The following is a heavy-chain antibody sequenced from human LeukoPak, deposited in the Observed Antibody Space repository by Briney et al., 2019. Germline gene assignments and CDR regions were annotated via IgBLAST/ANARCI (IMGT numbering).Heavy chain of an antibody. D-gene: IGHD6-19*01. CDR1: TFTFSSYG. Sequence: PGGSLRLSCAASTFTFSSYGMHWVRQAPGKGLEWVAFIQYDGNKRYYADSAKGRFTISRDNSKNTLYLQMNSLRPEDTALYYCANTMYSSAWSPFDYWGRGTLVTVSS. V-gene: IGHV3-30*02. CDR3: ANTMYSSAWSPFDY. CDR2: IQYDGNKR. J-gene: IGHJ4*02.